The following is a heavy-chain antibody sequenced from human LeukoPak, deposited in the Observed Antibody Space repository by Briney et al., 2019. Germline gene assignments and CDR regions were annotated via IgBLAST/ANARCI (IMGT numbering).Heavy chain of an antibody. CDR3: ARVIWGSCSGGSCQRWFDP. J-gene: IGHJ5*02. CDR2: ISAYNGNS. D-gene: IGHD2-15*01. CDR1: GYTFMHYG. V-gene: IGHV1-18*01. Sequence: ASVRVSCKASGYTFMHYGIGRVRQAPGQGPEWMGWISAYNGNSNFAQQLQGRVTMTTDTSTSTAYMELRSLTSDDTAVYYCARVIWGSCSGGSCQRWFDPWGQGTLVTVSS.